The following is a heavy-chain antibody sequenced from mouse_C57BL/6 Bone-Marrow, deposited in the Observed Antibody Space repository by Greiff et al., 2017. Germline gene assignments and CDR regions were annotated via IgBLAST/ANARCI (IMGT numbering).Heavy chain of an antibody. CDR1: GYSITSGYY. J-gene: IGHJ2*01. Sequence: VQLKQSGPGLVKPSQSLSLTCSVTGYSITSGYYWNWIRQFPGNKLEWMGYISYDGSNNYNPSLKNRISITRDTSKNQFFLKLNSVTTEDTATYYCARVRGYYFDYWGQGTTLTVSS. V-gene: IGHV3-6*01. CDR3: ARVRGYYFDY. CDR2: ISYDGSN.